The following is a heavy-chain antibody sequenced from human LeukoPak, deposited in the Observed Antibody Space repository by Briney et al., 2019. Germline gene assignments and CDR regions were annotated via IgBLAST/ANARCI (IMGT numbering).Heavy chain of an antibody. CDR3: ARPMRRDGYNSHAFDI. D-gene: IGHD5-24*01. V-gene: IGHV4-39*01. CDR2: IYYSGST. Sequence: PSETLSLTCTVSGGSISSSSYYWGWIRQPPGKGLEWIGSIYYSGSTYYNPSLKSRVTISVDTSKNQFSLKLSSVTAADTAVYYCARPMRRDGYNSHAFDIWGQGTMVTVSS. CDR1: GGSISSSSYY. J-gene: IGHJ3*02.